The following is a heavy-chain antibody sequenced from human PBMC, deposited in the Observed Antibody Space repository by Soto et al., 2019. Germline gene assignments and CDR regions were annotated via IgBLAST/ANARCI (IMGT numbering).Heavy chain of an antibody. CDR2: ISYDGSNK. CDR3: ASVPWAQERYFDWLLWSGYGMDV. CDR1: GFTFSSYA. V-gene: IGHV3-30-3*01. Sequence: WGSLRLSCAASGFTFSSYAMHLVRQAPGKGLAFVAVISYDGSNKYYADSVKGRFTTSRDNSKNTLYLQMNSLRAEDTAVYYCASVPWAQERYFDWLLWSGYGMDVWGQGTTVTVSS. J-gene: IGHJ6*02. D-gene: IGHD3-9*01.